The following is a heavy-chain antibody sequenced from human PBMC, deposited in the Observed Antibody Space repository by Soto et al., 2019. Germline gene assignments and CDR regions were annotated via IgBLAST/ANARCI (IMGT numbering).Heavy chain of an antibody. D-gene: IGHD2-15*01. CDR1: GGTFSSYA. CDR2: IIPIFGTA. Sequence: QVQLVQSGAEVKKPGSSVKVSCTAPGGTFSSYAISWVRQAPGQGLEWMVGIIPIFGTAKYAQKFQGRVTITADESTSTGYMELSSLRSEDTAVYYCARSQGGSSSLDIYYYYYYGMDVWGQGTTVTVSS. J-gene: IGHJ6*02. CDR3: ARSQGGSSSLDIYYYYYYGMDV. V-gene: IGHV1-69*01.